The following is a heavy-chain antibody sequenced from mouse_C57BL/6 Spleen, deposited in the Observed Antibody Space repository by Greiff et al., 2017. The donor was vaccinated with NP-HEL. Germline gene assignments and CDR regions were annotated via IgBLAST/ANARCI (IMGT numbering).Heavy chain of an antibody. CDR3: ASLLSLKAMDY. Sequence: QVQLQQPGAELVRPGTSVKLSCKASGYTFTSYWMHWVKQRPGQGLEWIGVIDPSDSYTNYNQKFKGKATLTVDTSSSTAYMQLRSLTSEDSAVYYCASLLSLKAMDYWGQGTSVTVSS. CDR2: IDPSDSYT. J-gene: IGHJ4*01. V-gene: IGHV1-59*01. CDR1: GYTFTSYW. D-gene: IGHD2-1*01.